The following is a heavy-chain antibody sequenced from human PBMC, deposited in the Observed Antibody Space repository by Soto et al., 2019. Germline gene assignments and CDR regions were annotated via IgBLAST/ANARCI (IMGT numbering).Heavy chain of an antibody. CDR1: GYSFSNHA. Sequence: QVRLVQSVAEVKKPGASVKVSCKASGYSFSNHAMHWVRQAPGQRLEWMGWINTGNGNTKYSQKFQGRVTITRDTAASTGYMELSSLRSEDTAVYFCARSTLTLDWFDPWGQGTLVTVSS. CDR3: ARSTLTLDWFDP. D-gene: IGHD3-10*01. J-gene: IGHJ5*02. V-gene: IGHV1-3*04. CDR2: INTGNGNT.